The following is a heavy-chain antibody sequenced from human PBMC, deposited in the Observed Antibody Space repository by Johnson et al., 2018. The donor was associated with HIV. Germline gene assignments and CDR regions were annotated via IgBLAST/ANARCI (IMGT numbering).Heavy chain of an antibody. J-gene: IGHJ3*02. D-gene: IGHD3-16*01. Sequence: MQLVESGGGLIQPGGSLRLSCAASGFTVSSNYMSWVRQAPGKGLEWVSVIYSGGSTYYADSVKGRFTISRDNSKNTLYLQMNSLRVEDTAVYFCGSLGDGHQKGAFEIWGHGTMVTVSS. CDR2: IYSGGST. CDR1: GFTVSSNY. V-gene: IGHV3-53*01. CDR3: GSLGDGHQKGAFEI.